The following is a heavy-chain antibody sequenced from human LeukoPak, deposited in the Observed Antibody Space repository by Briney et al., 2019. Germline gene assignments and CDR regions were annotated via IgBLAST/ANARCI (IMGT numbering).Heavy chain of an antibody. J-gene: IGHJ5*02. V-gene: IGHV4-4*07. CDR1: GGSISSYY. Sequence: SETLSFTCTVSGGSISSYYWSWIRQPAGKGLMWIGRIYTSGKTNYNPSLKSRVTMSVDMSKNQFSLKLSSVTAADTAVYYCARGAGPSTPTRQLGLMVYGNWFDPWGQGTLVTVSS. CDR3: ARGAGPSTPTRQLGLMVYGNWFDP. D-gene: IGHD2-8*01. CDR2: IYTSGKT.